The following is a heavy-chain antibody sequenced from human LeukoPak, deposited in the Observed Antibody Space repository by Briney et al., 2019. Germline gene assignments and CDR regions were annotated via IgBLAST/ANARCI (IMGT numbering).Heavy chain of an antibody. CDR1: GYTFTSYY. Sequence: ASVKVPCKASGYTFTSYYMHWVRQAPGQGLEWMGIINPNSGLTTYAQRLQGRLTMTTDTSTSTAYMELRSLRSDDTAVYYCATVALGELWPLPDYWGQGTLVTVSS. V-gene: IGHV1-46*01. J-gene: IGHJ4*02. D-gene: IGHD3-10*01. CDR3: ATVALGELWPLPDY. CDR2: INPNSGLT.